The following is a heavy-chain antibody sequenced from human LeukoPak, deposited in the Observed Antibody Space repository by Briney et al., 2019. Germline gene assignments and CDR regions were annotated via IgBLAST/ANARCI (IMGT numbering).Heavy chain of an antibody. V-gene: IGHV1-2*02. D-gene: IGHD3-9*01. CDR2: INPNSGGT. Sequence: ASVKVSCKASGYTFIGHYIHWVRQAPGQGLEWMGWINPNSGGTNYAQKFQGRVTMTRDTSISTAYMELSRLRSDDTAVYYCASRSAYYDILTGYYIEGGLGGHDYWGQGTLVTVSS. CDR1: GYTFIGHY. J-gene: IGHJ4*02. CDR3: ASRSAYYDILTGYYIEGGLGGHDY.